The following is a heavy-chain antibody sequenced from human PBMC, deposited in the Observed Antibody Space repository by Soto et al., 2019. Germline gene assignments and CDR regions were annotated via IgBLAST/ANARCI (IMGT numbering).Heavy chain of an antibody. CDR2: VYHTGDT. D-gene: IGHD3-22*01. Sequence: SETLSLTCGVSGGTVASSHWWSWVRQSPGGGLEWIGNVYHTGDTNFNPSLQSRVTISVDKSNSQFSLRLNSLTAADTAVYFCARGITTIPAVQGDAPDNCYFDSWGLGTLVTVSS. V-gene: IGHV4-4*02. CDR3: ARGITTIPAVQGDAPDNCYFDS. CDR1: GGTVASSHW. J-gene: IGHJ4*02.